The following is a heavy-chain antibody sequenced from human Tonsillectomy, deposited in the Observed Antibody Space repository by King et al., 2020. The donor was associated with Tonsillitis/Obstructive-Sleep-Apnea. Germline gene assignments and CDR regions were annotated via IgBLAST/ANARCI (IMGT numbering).Heavy chain of an antibody. CDR1: GFTFNGYG. Sequence: VQLVESGGGLVQPGGSLILSCSASGFTFNGYGMNWVHKAPGKGREGLSYIIRDSSTIDYSDSVKGRFTISRDNATDSLYLQLNSLRDEDTAVYYCAGGGEFDFWSGFYWRFDYWGQGTLVTVSS. J-gene: IGHJ4*02. CDR3: AGGGEFDFWSGFYWRFDY. V-gene: IGHV3-48*02. CDR2: IIRDSSTI. D-gene: IGHD3-3*01.